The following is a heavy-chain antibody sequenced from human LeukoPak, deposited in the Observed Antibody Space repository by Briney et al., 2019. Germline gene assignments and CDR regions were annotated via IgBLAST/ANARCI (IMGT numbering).Heavy chain of an antibody. J-gene: IGHJ4*02. V-gene: IGHV3-74*01. D-gene: IGHD2/OR15-2a*01. CDR2: IISDGSWT. CDR1: GNYW. Sequence: GGSLRLSCAASGNYWMHWVRQAPGKGLVWVSHIISDGSWTSYADSVKGRFTISKDNAKNTVYLQMNNLRAEDTAVYYCVSFYEAYWGRGTLVTVSS. CDR3: VSFYEAY.